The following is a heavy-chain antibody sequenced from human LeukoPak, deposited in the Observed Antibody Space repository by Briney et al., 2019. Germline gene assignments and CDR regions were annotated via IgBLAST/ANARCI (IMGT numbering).Heavy chain of an antibody. D-gene: IGHD2-2*02. J-gene: IGHJ5*02. CDR1: GGSISSGGYY. CDR2: IYHSGST. Sequence: PSQTLSLTCTVSGGSISSGGYYWSWIRQPPGKGLEWIGYIYHSGSTYYNPSLKSRVTISVDTSKNQFSLKLSSVTAADTAVYYCAGGYCSSTSCYKDPWGQGTLVTVSS. CDR3: AGGYCSSTSCYKDP. V-gene: IGHV4-30-2*01.